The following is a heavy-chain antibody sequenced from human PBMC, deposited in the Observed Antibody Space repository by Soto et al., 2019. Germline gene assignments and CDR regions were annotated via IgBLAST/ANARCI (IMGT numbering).Heavy chain of an antibody. Sequence: QVQLVQSGAEVKKPGASVKLSCKASGYSFMSYYIDWVRQAPGQGLEWIGMINPSGGSTESAQKFQGRVTMTRDTSTSTVYLELSGLRFEDTAVYFCAREAAVGPIDNWGQGTLVTVSS. D-gene: IGHD6-13*01. V-gene: IGHV1-46*01. J-gene: IGHJ4*02. CDR3: AREAAVGPIDN. CDR2: INPSGGST. CDR1: GYSFMSYY.